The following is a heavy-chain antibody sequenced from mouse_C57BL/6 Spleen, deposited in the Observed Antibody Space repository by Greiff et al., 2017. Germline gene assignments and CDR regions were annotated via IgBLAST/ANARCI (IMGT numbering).Heavy chain of an antibody. V-gene: IGHV5-9*01. CDR3: ARNGYPDARDD. CDR1: GFTFSSYT. CDR2: ISGGGGNT. J-gene: IGHJ4*01. D-gene: IGHD2-2*01. Sequence: EVKLVESGGGLVKPGGSLKLSCAASGFTFSSYTMSWVRQTPEKRLEWVATISGGGGNTYYPDSVKGRFTISRDNAKNTLYLQMSSLRSEDTALYYCARNGYPDARDDWGQGTSVTVSS.